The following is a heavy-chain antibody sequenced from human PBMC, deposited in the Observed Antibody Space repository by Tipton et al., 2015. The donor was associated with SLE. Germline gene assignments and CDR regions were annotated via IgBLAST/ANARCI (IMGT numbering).Heavy chain of an antibody. J-gene: IGHJ4*02. V-gene: IGHV3-11*04. CDR3: ARDSYSGYYSPYYFDY. CDR1: GFTFSDYY. CDR2: ISSSGSTI. D-gene: IGHD3-22*01. Sequence: SLRLSCAASGFTFSDYYMSWIRQAPGKGLEWVSYISSSGSTIYYADSVKGRFTISRGNAKNSLYLQMNSLRAEDTAVYYCARDSYSGYYSPYYFDYWGQGTLVTVSS.